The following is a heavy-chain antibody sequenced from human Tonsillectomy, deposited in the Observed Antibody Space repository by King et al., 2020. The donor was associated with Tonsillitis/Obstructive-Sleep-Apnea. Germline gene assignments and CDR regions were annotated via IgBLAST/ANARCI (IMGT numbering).Heavy chain of an antibody. D-gene: IGHD6-19*01. V-gene: IGHV3-23*04. J-gene: IGHJ4*02. CDR2: ISGSGGST. CDR1: GFTISSYA. CDR3: AKAPGEQWLIRCVFDY. Sequence: VKLVESGGGLVQPGGSLRISCAASGFTISSYAMSWVRQAPGKGLEWVSAISGSGGSTYYADSVKGRFTISRDNTKNTLYLQMNSLRAEDTAVYYCAKAPGEQWLIRCVFDYWGQGTLVTVSS.